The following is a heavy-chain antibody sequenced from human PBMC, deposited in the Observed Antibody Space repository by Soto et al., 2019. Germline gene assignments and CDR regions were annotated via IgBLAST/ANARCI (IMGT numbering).Heavy chain of an antibody. CDR3: ASAIGYCTNGVCYRVQEYYGMDV. CDR1: GYSFTSYW. V-gene: IGHV5-51*01. CDR2: IYPGDSDT. Sequence: GESLNISCKGSGYSFTSYWIGWVRQMPGKGLEWMGIIYPGDSDTRYSPSFQGQVTISADKSISTAYLQWSSLKASDTAMYYCASAIGYCTNGVCYRVQEYYGMDVWGQGTTVTVSS. J-gene: IGHJ6*02. D-gene: IGHD2-8*01.